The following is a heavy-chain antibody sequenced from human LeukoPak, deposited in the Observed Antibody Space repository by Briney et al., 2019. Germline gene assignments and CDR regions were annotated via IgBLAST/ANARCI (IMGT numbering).Heavy chain of an antibody. J-gene: IGHJ3*02. Sequence: GGSLRLSCAASGFTFSGYAMTWVRQAPGKGLAWVANIKQDGSEKYYVDSVKGRFTISRDNAKNLLYLQMNSLRGEDTAVYYCARVNPLMAPGAFDIWGQGTMVAVSS. D-gene: IGHD2-8*01. CDR2: IKQDGSEK. CDR3: ARVNPLMAPGAFDI. CDR1: GFTFSGYA. V-gene: IGHV3-7*01.